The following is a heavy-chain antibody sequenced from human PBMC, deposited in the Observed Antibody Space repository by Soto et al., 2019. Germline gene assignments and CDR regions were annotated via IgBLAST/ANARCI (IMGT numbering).Heavy chain of an antibody. CDR1: GYTFTSYY. CDR3: ARVSSWSCFDY. J-gene: IGHJ4*02. CDR2: INPSGGST. D-gene: IGHD6-13*01. V-gene: IGHV1-46*01. Sequence: QVQLVQSGAEVKKPGASVKVSCKASGYTFTSYYMHWVRQAPGQGLEWMGIINPSGGSTSYAQKFQGGVTMPRDTSTSTVYMELSSLRSEDTAVYYCARVSSWSCFDYWGQGTLVTVSS.